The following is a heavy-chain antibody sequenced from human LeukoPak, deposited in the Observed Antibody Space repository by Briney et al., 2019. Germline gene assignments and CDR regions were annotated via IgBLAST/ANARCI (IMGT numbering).Heavy chain of an antibody. Sequence: PGGSLRLSCAASGFTFSSYSMNWVRQAPGKGLEWVSVIYSGGSTYYADSVKGRFTISRDNSKNTLYLQMNSLRAEDTAVYYCARDHLRWEGAFDIWGQGTMVTVSS. D-gene: IGHD4-23*01. V-gene: IGHV3-53*01. CDR1: GFTFSSYS. CDR2: IYSGGST. CDR3: ARDHLRWEGAFDI. J-gene: IGHJ3*02.